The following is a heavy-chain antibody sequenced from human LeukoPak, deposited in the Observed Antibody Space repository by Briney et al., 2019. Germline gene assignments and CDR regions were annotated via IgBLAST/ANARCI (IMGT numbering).Heavy chain of an antibody. J-gene: IGHJ4*02. V-gene: IGHV4-31*03. D-gene: IGHD5-18*01. Sequence: SETLSLTCTVSGGSISSGGYYWRWIRQHPGKGLEWIGYIYYSGSTYYNPSLKSRVTISVDTSKNQFSLKLSSVTAADTAVYYCATVDTAMPYYFDYWGQGTLVTVSS. CDR3: ATVDTAMPYYFDY. CDR2: IYYSGST. CDR1: GGSISSGGYY.